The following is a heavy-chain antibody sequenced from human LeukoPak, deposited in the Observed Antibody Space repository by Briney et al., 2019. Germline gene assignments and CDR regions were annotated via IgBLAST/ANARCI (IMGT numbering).Heavy chain of an antibody. Sequence: GSLRLSCAASGLTFSNYAMSWVRQPPGKGLEWIGSIYYSGSAYYNPSLKSRVTISVDTSKNQFSLKLSSVTAADTAVYYCARQGWGDAYYYFDYWGQGTLVTVSS. J-gene: IGHJ4*02. D-gene: IGHD5-24*01. V-gene: IGHV4-39*01. CDR3: ARQGWGDAYYYFDY. CDR2: IYYSGSA. CDR1: GLTFSNYA.